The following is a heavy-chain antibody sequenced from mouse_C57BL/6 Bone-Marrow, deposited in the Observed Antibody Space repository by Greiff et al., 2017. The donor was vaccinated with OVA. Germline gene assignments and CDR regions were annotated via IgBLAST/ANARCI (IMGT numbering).Heavy chain of an antibody. D-gene: IGHD3-2*02. CDR1: GFTFSDYY. Sequence: EVMLVESEGGLVQPGSSMKLSCTASGFTFSDYYMAWVRQVPEKGLEWVANINYDGSSTYYLASLKSRFIISRDNAKNILYLQMSSLKSEDTATYYCARAAQATQYYFDYWGQGTTLTVSS. CDR3: ARAAQATQYYFDY. CDR2: INYDGSST. J-gene: IGHJ2*01. V-gene: IGHV5-16*01.